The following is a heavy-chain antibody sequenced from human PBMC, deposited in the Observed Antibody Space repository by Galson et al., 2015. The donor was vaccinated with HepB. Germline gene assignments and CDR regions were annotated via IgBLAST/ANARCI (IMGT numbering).Heavy chain of an antibody. CDR2: VSHDGSYK. CDR3: AKDPAGRFVVNYRGYYFDD. D-gene: IGHD1-7*01. CDR1: GFTFSNYG. Sequence: SLRLSCAASGFTFSNYGMHWVRQAPGKGLEWVALVSHDGSYKSYAESVKGRFTSFRDNSKGTLYLQMKSLRPEDTAVYYCAKDPAGRFVVNYRGYYFDDWGQGTLVTVSS. V-gene: IGHV3-30*18. J-gene: IGHJ4*02.